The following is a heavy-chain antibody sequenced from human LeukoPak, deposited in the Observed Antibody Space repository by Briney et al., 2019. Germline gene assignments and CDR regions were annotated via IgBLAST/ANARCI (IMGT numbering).Heavy chain of an antibody. CDR1: GFTFSSYA. CDR2: ISGSAGST. J-gene: IGHJ6*02. CDR3: AKASYYYYNGMDV. V-gene: IGHV3-23*01. Sequence: PGGSLRLSCAASGFTFSSYAMSWVRQAPGRGLGWVSVISGSAGSTFYADSVKGRFTISRDNSKNTVYLQMNSLGAEDTALYHCAKASYYYYNGMDVWGQGTTVTVSS.